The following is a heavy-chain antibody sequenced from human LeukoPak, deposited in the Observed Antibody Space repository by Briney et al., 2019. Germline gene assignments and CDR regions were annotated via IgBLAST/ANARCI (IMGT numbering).Heavy chain of an antibody. Sequence: GGSLRLSCAASGFMFTSYWMSWVRQAPGKGLEWVANINQDGSAKYYVDSVKGRFTISRDNAKNSLYLQMNSLRAEDTAVYYCARDYDSSGSDAFDIWGQGTMVTVSS. V-gene: IGHV3-7*01. D-gene: IGHD3-22*01. J-gene: IGHJ3*02. CDR2: INQDGSAK. CDR1: GFMFTSYW. CDR3: ARDYDSSGSDAFDI.